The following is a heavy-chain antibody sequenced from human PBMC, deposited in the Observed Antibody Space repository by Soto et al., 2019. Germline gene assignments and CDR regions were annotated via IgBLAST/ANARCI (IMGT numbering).Heavy chain of an antibody. J-gene: IGHJ6*02. CDR1: GASIDSYY. V-gene: IGHV4-59*13. CDR2: IYYSGST. D-gene: IGHD3-22*01. CDR3: ARDRTPFDSSAYYSGLDV. Sequence: SETLSLTCTVSGASIDSYYWNWIRQPPGKGLEWIGYIYYSGSTTYNPSLKTRVTISVDRSKNQFSLKLTSVTAADTAVYYCARDRTPFDSSAYYSGLDVWGQGTTVTVSS.